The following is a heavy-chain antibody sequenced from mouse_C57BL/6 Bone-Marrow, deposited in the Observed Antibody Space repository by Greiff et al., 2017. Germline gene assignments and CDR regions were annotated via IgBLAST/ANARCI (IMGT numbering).Heavy chain of an antibody. Sequence: EVKLQESGEGLVKPGGSLKLSCAASGFTFSSYAMSWVRQTPEKRLEWVAYISSGGDYIYYADTVKGRFTISRDNARNTLYLQMRSLKSEDTAMYYCTRGGSSPPYAMDYWGQGTSVTVSS. J-gene: IGHJ4*01. CDR3: TRGGSSPPYAMDY. CDR1: GFTFSSYA. D-gene: IGHD1-1*01. CDR2: ISSGGDYI. V-gene: IGHV5-9-1*02.